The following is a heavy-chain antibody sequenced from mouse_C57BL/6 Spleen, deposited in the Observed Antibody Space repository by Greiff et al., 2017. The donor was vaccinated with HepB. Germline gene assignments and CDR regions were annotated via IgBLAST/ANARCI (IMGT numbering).Heavy chain of an antibody. Sequence: VQLKESGPGLVKPSQSLSLTCSVTGYSITSGYYWNWIRQFPGNKLEWMGYISYDGSNNYNPSLKNRISITRDTSKNQFFLKLNSVTTEDTATYYCAREDYSDNYYAMDYWGQGTSVTVSS. D-gene: IGHD2-13*01. V-gene: IGHV3-6*01. CDR2: ISYDGSN. CDR1: GYSITSGYY. J-gene: IGHJ4*01. CDR3: AREDYSDNYYAMDY.